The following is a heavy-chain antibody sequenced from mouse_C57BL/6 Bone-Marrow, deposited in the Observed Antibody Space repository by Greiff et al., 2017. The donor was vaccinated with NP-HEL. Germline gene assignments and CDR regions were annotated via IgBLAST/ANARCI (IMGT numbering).Heavy chain of an antibody. CDR1: GFTFSDYY. J-gene: IGHJ2*01. D-gene: IGHD1-1*01. CDR2: INYDGSST. Sequence: EVKLVESEGGLVQPGSSMKLSCTASGFTFSDYYMAWVRQVPEKGLEWVANINYDGSSTYYLDSLKSRFIISRDNAKSILYLQMSSLKSEDTATYYCARERDYYGSFYYFDYWGQGTTLTVSS. CDR3: ARERDYYGSFYYFDY. V-gene: IGHV5-16*01.